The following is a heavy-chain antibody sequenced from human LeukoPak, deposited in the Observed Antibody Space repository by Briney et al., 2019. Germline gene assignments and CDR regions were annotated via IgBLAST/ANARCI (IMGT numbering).Heavy chain of an antibody. Sequence: SETLSLTCTVSGGSISSSTYYWGWIRQPPGKGLEWIGRIYYSGNTYYNPSLKSRVTISVDTSKSQFSLMLSSVTAADTAVYYCARLLRGSSYSYYFDYWGQGTLVTVSS. CDR2: IYYSGNT. CDR1: GGSISSSTYY. J-gene: IGHJ4*02. D-gene: IGHD3-22*01. V-gene: IGHV4-39*01. CDR3: ARLLRGSSYSYYFDY.